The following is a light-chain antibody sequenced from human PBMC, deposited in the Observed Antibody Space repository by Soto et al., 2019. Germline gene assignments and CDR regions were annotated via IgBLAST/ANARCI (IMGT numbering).Light chain of an antibody. CDR1: QSVSSN. CDR3: QQYNNWPPWT. Sequence: EIVMTQSPATLSVSPGERATLSCRASQSVSSNLAWYQQKPGQAPRLLIYGASTRATGIPARFSGSGSGTEFNLTISSRQSEDFAVYYCQQYNNWPPWTFGQGTNVEIK. V-gene: IGKV3-15*01. CDR2: GAS. J-gene: IGKJ1*01.